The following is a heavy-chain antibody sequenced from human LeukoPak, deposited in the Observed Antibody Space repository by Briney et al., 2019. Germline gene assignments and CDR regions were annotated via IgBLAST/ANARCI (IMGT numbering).Heavy chain of an antibody. CDR1: GDSVSSNSAA. V-gene: IGHV6-1*01. D-gene: IGHD6-13*01. J-gene: IGHJ5*02. CDR3: ARGYSSSWPNWFDP. CDR2: TYYRSKWYN. Sequence: SQTLSLTCTISGDSVSSNSAAWNWIRQSPSRGLEWLGRTYYRSKWYNDYAVSVKSRITINPDTSKNQFSLQLNSVTPEDTAVYYCARGYSSSWPNWFDPWGQGTLVTVSS.